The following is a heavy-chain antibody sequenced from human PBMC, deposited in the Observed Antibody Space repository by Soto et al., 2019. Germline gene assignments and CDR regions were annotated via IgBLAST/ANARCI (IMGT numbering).Heavy chain of an antibody. D-gene: IGHD5-12*01. V-gene: IGHV3-33*01. J-gene: IGHJ6*02. Sequence: GGSLRLSCAASGFTFSSYGMHWVRQAPGKGLEWVAVIWYDGSNKYYADSVKGRFTISRDNSKNTLYLQMNSLRAEDTAVYYCARDAEMATITVYYYYGMDVWGQGTTVTVSS. CDR2: IWYDGSNK. CDR1: GFTFSSYG. CDR3: ARDAEMATITVYYYYGMDV.